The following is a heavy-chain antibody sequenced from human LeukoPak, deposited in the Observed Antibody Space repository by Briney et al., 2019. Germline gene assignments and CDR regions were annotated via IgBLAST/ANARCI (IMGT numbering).Heavy chain of an antibody. CDR3: ARGDSSSWYQPYYFDY. Sequence: PGGSLRLSCAASGFTFSSYAMSWVRQAPGKGLEWVSAISGSGGSTYYADSVKGRFTISRGNSKNTLYLQMNSLRAEDTAVYYCARGDSSSWYQPYYFDYWGQGTLVTVSS. CDR1: GFTFSSYA. CDR2: ISGSGGST. J-gene: IGHJ4*02. D-gene: IGHD6-13*01. V-gene: IGHV3-23*01.